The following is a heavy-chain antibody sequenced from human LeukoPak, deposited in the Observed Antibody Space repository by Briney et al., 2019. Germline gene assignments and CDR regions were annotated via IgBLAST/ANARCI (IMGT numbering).Heavy chain of an antibody. V-gene: IGHV4-4*07. J-gene: IGHJ4*02. Sequence: SETLSLTCTVSGGSISSYYWSWIRQPAGKELQWIGRIYTSGSTNYNPSLKSRVTLSVDTSKNQLSLKVSSVTAADTAVYYCARPSRGAVADYWGQGTLVTVSS. D-gene: IGHD6-19*01. CDR1: GGSISSYY. CDR2: IYTSGST. CDR3: ARPSRGAVADY.